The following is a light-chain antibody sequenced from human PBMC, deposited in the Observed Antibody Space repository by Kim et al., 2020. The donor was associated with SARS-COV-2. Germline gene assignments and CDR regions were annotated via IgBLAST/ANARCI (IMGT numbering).Light chain of an antibody. CDR1: NIGSKS. V-gene: IGLV3-21*04. CDR3: QVWDSSSDHWV. Sequence: QGKTARITCGGNNIGSKSVHWYQQKPGQAPVLVIYYDSDRPSGIPERFSGSNSGNTATLTISRVEAGDEADYYCQVWDSSSDHWVFGGGTQLTVL. J-gene: IGLJ3*02. CDR2: YDS.